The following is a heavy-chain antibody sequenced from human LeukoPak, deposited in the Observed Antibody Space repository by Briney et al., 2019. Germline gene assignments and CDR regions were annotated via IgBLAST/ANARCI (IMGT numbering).Heavy chain of an antibody. V-gene: IGHV3-23*01. CDR1: GFTFSSYA. D-gene: IGHD1-1*01. Sequence: QAGGSLRLSCAASGFTFSSYAMSWVRQAPGKGLEWVSAISGSGGSTYYADSVKGRFTISRDNSKNTLYLQMNSLRAEDTAVYYCAKAGMWNDAFDIWGQGTMVTVSS. J-gene: IGHJ3*02. CDR2: ISGSGGST. CDR3: AKAGMWNDAFDI.